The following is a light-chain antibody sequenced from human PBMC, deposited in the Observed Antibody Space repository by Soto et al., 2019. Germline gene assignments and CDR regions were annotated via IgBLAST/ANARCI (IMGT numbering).Light chain of an antibody. J-gene: IGKJ4*01. CDR3: QQYYSNPLT. Sequence: DIVMTQSPDSLAVSLGERVTINCKSSQSILYCTNKRNYLAWYQHKPGQPPKVLIYWASTRESGVPDRFSGSGSGTDFTLTISSLQAEDVAVYYCQQYYSNPLTFGGGTKVDIK. CDR1: QSILYCTNKRNY. V-gene: IGKV4-1*01. CDR2: WAS.